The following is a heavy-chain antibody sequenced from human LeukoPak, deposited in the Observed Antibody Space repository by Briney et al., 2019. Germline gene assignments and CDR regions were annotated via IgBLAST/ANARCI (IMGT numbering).Heavy chain of an antibody. CDR2: IYYSGST. J-gene: IGHJ4*02. CDR3: ARGAVRGGTNFDY. Sequence: PSETLSLTCTVSGGSISSGSYYWGWIRQPPGKGLEWIGSIYYSGSTYYNPSLKSRVTISVDTSKNQFSPQLNSVTPEDTAVYYCARGAVRGGTNFDYWGQGTLVTVSS. CDR1: GGSISSGSYY. V-gene: IGHV4-39*01. D-gene: IGHD3-10*01.